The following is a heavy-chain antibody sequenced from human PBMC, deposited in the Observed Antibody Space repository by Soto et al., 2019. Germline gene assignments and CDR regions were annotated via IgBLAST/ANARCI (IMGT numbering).Heavy chain of an antibody. D-gene: IGHD2-2*01. CDR1: GYTFTNYY. V-gene: IGHV1-46*01. CDR2: INPSGGST. CDR3: ARENCISTSCPPRDDDY. Sequence: QVQLVQSGAEVKKPGASVKVSCKASGYTFTNYYMHWVRQAPGQGLEWMGIINPSGGSTSYAQKFQGRVTMTRXXSXSXGQMELSSLRSEDPAVYYCARENCISTSCPPRDDDYWGQGTLVTVSS. J-gene: IGHJ4*02.